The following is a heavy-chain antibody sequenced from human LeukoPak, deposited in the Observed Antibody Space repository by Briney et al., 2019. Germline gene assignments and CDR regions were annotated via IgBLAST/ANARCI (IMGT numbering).Heavy chain of an antibody. J-gene: IGHJ4*02. CDR1: GFTFSIYA. Sequence: GGSLRLSCAAPGFTFSIYAMSWVRQAPGKGLEWVSAISGSGGSTYYADSVKGRFTISRDNSKNTLYLQMNSLRAEDTAVYYCAKDLTSGITMVRGAIDYWGQGTLVTVSS. CDR2: ISGSGGST. CDR3: AKDLTSGITMVRGAIDY. D-gene: IGHD3-10*01. V-gene: IGHV3-23*01.